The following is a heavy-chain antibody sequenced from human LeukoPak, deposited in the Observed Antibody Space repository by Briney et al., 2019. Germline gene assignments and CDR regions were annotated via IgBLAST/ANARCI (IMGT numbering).Heavy chain of an antibody. CDR1: GFTFSDAW. Sequence: GGSLRLSCAASGFTFSDAWLSWVRQAPGKGLEWAGRIKTKSDGGTTEYAAPLKGRFTISRDDSKNTLYLQMNSLEIEDTAVNYCTTVRWFGTFDHWGQGILVTVSS. V-gene: IGHV3-15*01. J-gene: IGHJ4*02. D-gene: IGHD3-10*01. CDR2: IKTKSDGGTT. CDR3: TTVRWFGTFDH.